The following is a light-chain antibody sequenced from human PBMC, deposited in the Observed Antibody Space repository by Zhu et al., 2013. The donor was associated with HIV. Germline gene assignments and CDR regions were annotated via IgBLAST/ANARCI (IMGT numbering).Light chain of an antibody. CDR3: QHRSHWPA. CDR1: QSVGNY. CDR2: DAS. V-gene: IGKV3-11*02. J-gene: IGKJ4*01. Sequence: EIVLTQSPGTLSLSPGERATLSCRASQSVGNYLAWYQQKPGQAPRLLIYDASNRATGIPARFSGSGSERDFTLTISTLQPEDFAVYYCQHRSHWPAFGGGTKVQIK.